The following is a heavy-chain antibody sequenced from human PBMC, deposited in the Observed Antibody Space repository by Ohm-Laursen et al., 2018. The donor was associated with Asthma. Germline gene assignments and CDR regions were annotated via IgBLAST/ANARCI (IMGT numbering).Heavy chain of an antibody. Sequence: ASVKVSCKASGYTFTSYYMHWVRQAPGQGLEWMGIINPSGGSTSYAQKFQGRVTMTRDTSTSTVYMELSSLRSEDTAVYYCARDLDIAVAGTASIDYWGQGTLVTVSS. CDR1: GYTFTSYY. CDR2: INPSGGST. CDR3: ARDLDIAVAGTASIDY. D-gene: IGHD6-19*01. J-gene: IGHJ4*02. V-gene: IGHV1-46*01.